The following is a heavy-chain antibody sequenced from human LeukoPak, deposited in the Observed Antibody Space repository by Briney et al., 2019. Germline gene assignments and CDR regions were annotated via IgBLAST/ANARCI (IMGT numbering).Heavy chain of an antibody. V-gene: IGHV5-51*01. CDR1: GYHLTTLW. CDR2: IYPGDSDT. CDR3: ARRVGSYEYFDY. J-gene: IGHJ4*02. Sequence: GESLKISRNGPGYHLTTLWIAWVRQIPGTGLEWMGIIYPGDSDTRYSPSFQGQVTISADKSISTAYLQWSSLKASDTAMYYCARRVGSYEYFDYWGQGSMVTVSS. D-gene: IGHD3-10*01.